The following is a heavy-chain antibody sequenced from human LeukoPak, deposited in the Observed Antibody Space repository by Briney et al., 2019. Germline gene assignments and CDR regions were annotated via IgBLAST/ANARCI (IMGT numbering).Heavy chain of an antibody. CDR2: ISGSGGST. Sequence: GGSLRLSCAASGFTFSSYAMSWVRQAPGKGLEWVSAISGSGGSTYYADSVKGRFTISRDNSKNTLYLQVNSLRAEDTAVYYCAKCHYYYDSSGYYYFDYWGQGTLVTVSS. J-gene: IGHJ4*02. V-gene: IGHV3-23*01. D-gene: IGHD3-22*01. CDR3: AKCHYYYDSSGYYYFDY. CDR1: GFTFSSYA.